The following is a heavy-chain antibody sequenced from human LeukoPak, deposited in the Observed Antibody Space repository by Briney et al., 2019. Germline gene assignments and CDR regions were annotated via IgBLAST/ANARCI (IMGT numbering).Heavy chain of an antibody. CDR2: IDPSDSYT. D-gene: IGHD6-13*01. V-gene: IGHV5-10-1*01. Sequence: GESLKISCQVSGYSFTNYWIGWVRQMPGKGLEWMGRIDPSDSYTNYSPSFQGHVTISADKSFSTAYLQWTSLKASDTAMYYCARHAKAYGSSCDYWGQGTLVTVSS. J-gene: IGHJ4*02. CDR3: ARHAKAYGSSCDY. CDR1: GYSFTNYW.